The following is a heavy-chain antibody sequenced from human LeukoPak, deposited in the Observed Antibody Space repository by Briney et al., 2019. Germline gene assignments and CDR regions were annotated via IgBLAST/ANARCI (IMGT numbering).Heavy chain of an antibody. Sequence: QPGGSLRLSCVASGFTFSSYWMHWVRQVPGKGLVWVSRISSDGSSTSYADSVKGRFTISRDNAKNTLYLQMNSLRAEDTAVYYCARDLTMVRGLRSRGVDFWGQGTLVTVSS. CDR1: GFTFSSYW. J-gene: IGHJ4*02. CDR2: ISSDGSST. D-gene: IGHD3-10*01. CDR3: ARDLTMVRGLRSRGVDF. V-gene: IGHV3-74*01.